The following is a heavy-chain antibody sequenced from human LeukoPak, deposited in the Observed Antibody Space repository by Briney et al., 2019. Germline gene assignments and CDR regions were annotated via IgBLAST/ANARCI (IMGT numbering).Heavy chain of an antibody. CDR3: AKGCSTSCYRDDY. Sequence: GGSLRLSCAASGFTFSSYAMRRVRQAPGKGLEWVSAISGSGGSTYYADSVKGRFTISRDNSKNTLYLQMNSLRAEDTAVYYCAKGCSTSCYRDDYWGQGTLVTVSS. D-gene: IGHD2-2*01. V-gene: IGHV3-23*01. CDR1: GFTFSSYA. CDR2: ISGSGGST. J-gene: IGHJ4*02.